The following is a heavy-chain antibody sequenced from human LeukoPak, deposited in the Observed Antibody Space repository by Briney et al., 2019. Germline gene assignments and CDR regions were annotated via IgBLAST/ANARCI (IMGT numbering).Heavy chain of an antibody. J-gene: IGHJ6*03. CDR3: ARVYYYYYMDV. Sequence: KPSETLSLTCTVSGGSISSSSYYWGWIRQPPGKGLEWIGNIYYSGSTYYNPSLKSRVTISVDTSKNQFSLKLSSVTAADTAVYYCARVYYYYYMDVWGKGTTVTISS. CDR1: GGSISSSSYY. V-gene: IGHV4-39*01. CDR2: IYYSGST.